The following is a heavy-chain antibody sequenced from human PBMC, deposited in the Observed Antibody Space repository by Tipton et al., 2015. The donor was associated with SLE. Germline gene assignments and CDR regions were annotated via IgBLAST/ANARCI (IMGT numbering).Heavy chain of an antibody. V-gene: IGHV4-4*07. CDR3: ARPTGDNFDY. Sequence: TLSLTCTVSGGSVSSYYWSWIRQPAGKGLEWIGRIYTGGTTNYNPSLKSRVIMSADTSKNQFSLRLSSVTAADTAVYYCARPTGDNFDYWGQGILVTVSS. J-gene: IGHJ4*02. CDR2: IYTGGTT. D-gene: IGHD7-27*01. CDR1: GGSVSSYY.